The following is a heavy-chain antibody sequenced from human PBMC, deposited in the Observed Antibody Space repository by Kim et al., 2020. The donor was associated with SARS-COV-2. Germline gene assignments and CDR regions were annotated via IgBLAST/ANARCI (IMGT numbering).Heavy chain of an antibody. D-gene: IGHD2-21*02. J-gene: IGHJ4*02. CDR2: ISSSGGT. CDR1: GGSIDTYY. Sequence: SETLSLTCTVSGGSIDTYYYNWIRHSPRKGLEWIGHISSSGGTNYNPSLRSRVTISSDMSNNQFSLRLTSVTAADTAVYFCAGGSGWLTADWGQGTLVTVSS. CDR3: AGGSGWLTAD. V-gene: IGHV4-59*13.